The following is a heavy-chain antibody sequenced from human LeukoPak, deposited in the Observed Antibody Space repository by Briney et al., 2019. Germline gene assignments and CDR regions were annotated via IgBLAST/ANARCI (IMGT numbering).Heavy chain of an antibody. CDR3: ARDWYYDSSGYYHGPDC. J-gene: IGHJ4*02. V-gene: IGHV1-69*04. CDR2: IIPIFGIA. D-gene: IGHD3-22*01. Sequence: SVKVSCKASGGTFSSYAISWVRQAPGQGLEWMGRIIPIFGIANYAQKFQGRVTITADKSTSTAYMELSSLRSEDTAVYYCARDWYYDSSGYYHGPDCWGQGTLVTVSS. CDR1: GGTFSSYA.